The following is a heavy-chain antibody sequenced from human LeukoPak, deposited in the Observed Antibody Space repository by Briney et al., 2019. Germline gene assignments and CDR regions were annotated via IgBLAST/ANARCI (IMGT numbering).Heavy chain of an antibody. D-gene: IGHD4-17*01. CDR2: ISSSGGST. CDR1: GFTFSRYA. Sequence: GGSLRLSCAASGFTFSRYAMSWVRPAPGKGVAWVSAISSSGGSTYYADSVKGGFTISIENYKNKLYVKANRQRAREADGYYLAKSTPPYADCLYYFDFWPQETLVSVSS. V-gene: IGHV3-23*01. J-gene: IGHJ4*02. CDR3: AKSTPPYADCLYYFDF.